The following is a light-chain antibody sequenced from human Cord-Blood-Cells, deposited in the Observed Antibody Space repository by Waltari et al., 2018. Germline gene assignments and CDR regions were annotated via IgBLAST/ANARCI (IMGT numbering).Light chain of an antibody. CDR1: QSVLYSSNNKNY. V-gene: IGKV4-1*01. CDR3: QQYYSTPYT. J-gene: IGKJ2*01. Sequence: DILMTQPPDSLAVSLGDRATINCKSSQSVLYSSNNKNYLAWYQQKPGQPPKLLIYWASTRESGVPDRFSGSGSGTDFTLTISSLQAEDVAVYYCQQYYSTPYTFGQGTKLEIK. CDR2: WAS.